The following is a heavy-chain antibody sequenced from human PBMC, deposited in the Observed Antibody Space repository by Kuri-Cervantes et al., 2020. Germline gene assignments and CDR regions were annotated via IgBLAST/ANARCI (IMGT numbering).Heavy chain of an antibody. CDR3: ASGGGWLFDY. D-gene: IGHD3-16*01. Sequence: GESLKISCAASGFTFSSYAMHWVRQAPGKGLEWVAVISYDGSNKYYADSLKGRFTISRDNSKNTLYLQMNGLRADDTAVYYCASGGGWLFDYWGQGTLVTVSS. J-gene: IGHJ4*02. CDR2: ISYDGSNK. V-gene: IGHV3-30-3*01. CDR1: GFTFSSYA.